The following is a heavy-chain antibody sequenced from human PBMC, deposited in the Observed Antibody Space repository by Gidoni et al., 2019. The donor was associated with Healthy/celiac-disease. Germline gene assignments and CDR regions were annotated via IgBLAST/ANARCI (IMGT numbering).Heavy chain of an antibody. Sequence: QVQLVQSGAEVKKPGASVKVSCKASGYTFTTYYMHGVRQAPGQGLEWMGIINPSGGSTRYAQKFQGRVTMTRDTSTSTVYMELSSLRSEDTAVYYCAREGKIQSEFDYWGQGTLVTVSS. J-gene: IGHJ4*02. V-gene: IGHV1-46*01. CDR1: GYTFTTYY. CDR3: AREGKIQSEFDY. CDR2: INPSGGST.